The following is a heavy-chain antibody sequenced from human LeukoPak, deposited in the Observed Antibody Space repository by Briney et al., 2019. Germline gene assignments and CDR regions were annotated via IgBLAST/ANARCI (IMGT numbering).Heavy chain of an antibody. V-gene: IGHV3-23*01. CDR3: AKVGYDSSGYYPIDY. CDR2: ISGSGGST. CDR1: GFTFSSYA. Sequence: PGGSLRLSCAASGFTFSSYAMSWVRQAPGKGLEWVSAISGSGGSTYYADSVKGRFTISRDNSKNTLYLQMNSLRAEDTAVYYCAKVGYDSSGYYPIDYWGQGTLVTVSS. D-gene: IGHD3-22*01. J-gene: IGHJ4*02.